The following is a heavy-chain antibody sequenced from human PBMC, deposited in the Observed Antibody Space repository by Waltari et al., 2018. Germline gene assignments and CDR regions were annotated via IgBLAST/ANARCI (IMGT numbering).Heavy chain of an antibody. J-gene: IGHJ4*02. Sequence: QVQLQESGPGLVKPSETLSLTCDVSGCPISRGHYWGGIRQPPGKGLEWIGSLYHSGSTYYNPPLKSRVTISVDTSKNQFSLKLSSVTAADTAVYYCARAAARLRVDYWGQGTLVTVSS. CDR1: GCPISRGHY. V-gene: IGHV4-38-2*01. CDR3: ARAAARLRVDY. CDR2: LYHSGST. D-gene: IGHD6-6*01.